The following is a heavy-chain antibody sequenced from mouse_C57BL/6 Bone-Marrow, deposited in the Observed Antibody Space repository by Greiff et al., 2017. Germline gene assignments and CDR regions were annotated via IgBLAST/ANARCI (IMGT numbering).Heavy chain of an antibody. CDR2: IYPGNSDT. D-gene: IGHD1-1*01. CDR1: GYTFTSYW. Sequence: EVQLQQSGTVLARPGASVKMSCKTSGYTFTSYWMHWVKQRPGQGLEWIGAIYPGNSDTSYNQKFKGKAKLPAVTSASTAYMELSSLTNEDSAVYYCTRLTTVVATDYFDYWGQGTTLSVSS. CDR3: TRLTTVVATDYFDY. J-gene: IGHJ2*01. V-gene: IGHV1-5*01.